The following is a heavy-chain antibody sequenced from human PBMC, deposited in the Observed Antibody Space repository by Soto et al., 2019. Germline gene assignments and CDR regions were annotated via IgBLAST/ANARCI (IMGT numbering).Heavy chain of an antibody. Sequence: SVKVYCQASGFTFTSSAMQWVRQDSGQRLEWIGWIVVGSGNTNYAQKFQERVTITRDMSTSTAYMELSSLRSEDTAVYYCAAENNYYDSSGYYGYWGQGTLVTAPQ. CDR2: IVVGSGNT. V-gene: IGHV1-58*02. J-gene: IGHJ4*02. CDR1: GFTFTSSA. CDR3: AAENNYYDSSGYYGY. D-gene: IGHD3-22*01.